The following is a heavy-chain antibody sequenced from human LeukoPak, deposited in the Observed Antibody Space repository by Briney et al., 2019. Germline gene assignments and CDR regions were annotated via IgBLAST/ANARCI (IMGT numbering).Heavy chain of an antibody. CDR3: AKDPRDHSYGWSWRYFDY. CDR1: GFTFSSYV. V-gene: IGHV3-30*02. D-gene: IGHD5-18*01. CDR2: IRYDGSNK. J-gene: IGHJ4*02. Sequence: PGGSLRLSCAASGFTFSSYVMHWVRQAPGKGLDGVAFIRYDGSNKYYSDSVKGRFTISRDNSNNTLYLQMNSLRPEDTAVYYCAKDPRDHSYGWSWRYFDYWGQGTLVTVSS.